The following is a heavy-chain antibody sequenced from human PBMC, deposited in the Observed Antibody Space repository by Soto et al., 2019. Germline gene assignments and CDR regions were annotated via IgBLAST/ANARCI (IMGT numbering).Heavy chain of an antibody. CDR1: GGSISSGGYY. J-gene: IGHJ2*01. V-gene: IGHV4-31*03. CDR3: ARDRRVVGVTAPYWYFDL. Sequence: QVKLQESGPGLVKPSQTLSLTCTVSGGSISSGGYYWSWIRQHPGKGLEWIGYIYYSGSNYYNQSVKSRVTIPEDTSKNHFSLKLSSVTAADTAVYYCARDRRVVGVTAPYWYFDLWGRGTLVTVSS. D-gene: IGHD2-21*02. CDR2: IYYSGSN.